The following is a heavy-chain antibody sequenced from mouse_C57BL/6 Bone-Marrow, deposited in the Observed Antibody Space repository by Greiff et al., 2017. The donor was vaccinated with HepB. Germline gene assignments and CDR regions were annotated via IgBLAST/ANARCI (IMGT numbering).Heavy chain of an antibody. J-gene: IGHJ2*01. V-gene: IGHV1-20*01. CDR3: AISITTVVAFDY. Sequence: EVKLQESGPELVKPGDSVKISCKASGYSFTGYFMNWVMQSHGKSLEWIGRINPYNGDTFYNQKFKGKATLTVDKSSSTARIELRSLTSEDSAVYYCAISITTVVAFDYWGQGTTLTVSS. CDR2: INPYNGDT. D-gene: IGHD1-1*01. CDR1: GYSFTGYF.